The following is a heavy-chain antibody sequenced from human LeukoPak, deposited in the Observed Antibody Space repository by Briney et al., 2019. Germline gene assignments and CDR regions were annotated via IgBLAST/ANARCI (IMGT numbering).Heavy chain of an antibody. V-gene: IGHV3-30-3*01. Sequence: GGSLRLSCAASGLTFSSYAMNWVRQAPGKGLEWVAVISYDGSDKYSPDSVKGRFTISRDNSKNTPYLQMNSLRAEDTAVYYCARGGGIQLWLPFDYWGQGTLVTVS. CDR2: ISYDGSDK. CDR3: ARGGGIQLWLPFDY. J-gene: IGHJ4*02. CDR1: GLTFSSYA. D-gene: IGHD5-18*01.